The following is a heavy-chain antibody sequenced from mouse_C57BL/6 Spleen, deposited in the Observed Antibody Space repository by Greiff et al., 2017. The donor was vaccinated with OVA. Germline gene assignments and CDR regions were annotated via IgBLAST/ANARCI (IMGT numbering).Heavy chain of an antibody. CDR2: ISNGGGST. CDR1: GFTFSDYY. Sequence: EVKLMESGGGLVQPGGSLKLSCAASGFTFSDYYMYWVRQTPEKRLEWVAYISNGGGSTYYPDTVKGRFTISRDNAKNTLYLQMSRLKSEDTAMYYCARHDGTTVVEGAMDYWGQGTSVTVSS. D-gene: IGHD1-1*01. J-gene: IGHJ4*01. CDR3: ARHDGTTVVEGAMDY. V-gene: IGHV5-12*01.